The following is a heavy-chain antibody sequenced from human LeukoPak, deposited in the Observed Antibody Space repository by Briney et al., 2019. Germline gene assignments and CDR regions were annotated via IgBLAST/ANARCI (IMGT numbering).Heavy chain of an antibody. CDR2: NYYSGST. CDR1: RGSISSYY. V-gene: IGHV4-59*01. CDR3: ARDPSITMVREVSNAFDI. Sequence: SSETLSLTCTVSRGSISSYYWSWIRQPPGKGLEWIGYNYYSGSTNYNPSLKSRVTISVETSKNQFSLKLSSVTAADTAVYYCARDPSITMVREVSNAFDIWGQGTMVTLSS. J-gene: IGHJ3*02. D-gene: IGHD3-10*01.